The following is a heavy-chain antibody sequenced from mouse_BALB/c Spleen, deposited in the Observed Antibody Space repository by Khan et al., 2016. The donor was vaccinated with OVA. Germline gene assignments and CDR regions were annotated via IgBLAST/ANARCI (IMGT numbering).Heavy chain of an antibody. D-gene: IGHD1-1*01. CDR3: ARRNYYGYAVDY. CDR2: ISYSSST. CDR1: GYSITTNYA. Sequence: EVQLVESGPGLVKPSQSLSLTCTVTGYSITTNYAWDWIRQFPGNILERMGYISYSSSTSYNPSLKSRISITRDTSKNQFFLQLNSVTTEDTATXYCARRNYYGYAVDYWGQGTSVTVSS. V-gene: IGHV3-2*02. J-gene: IGHJ4*01.